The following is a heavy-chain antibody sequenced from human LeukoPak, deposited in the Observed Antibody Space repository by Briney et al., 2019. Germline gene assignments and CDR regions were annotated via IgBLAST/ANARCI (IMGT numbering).Heavy chain of an antibody. Sequence: GGSLRLSCVASGFTFSNYRMNWVRQAPGKGPECVSYISSSSSTIYYADSVKGRFTISRDNARNSLYLQMNSLRDEDTAVYYCARGVSEYDYWGQGTLVTVSS. V-gene: IGHV3-48*02. CDR1: GFTFSNYR. J-gene: IGHJ4*02. CDR2: ISSSSSTI. CDR3: ARGVSEYDY. D-gene: IGHD2/OR15-2a*01.